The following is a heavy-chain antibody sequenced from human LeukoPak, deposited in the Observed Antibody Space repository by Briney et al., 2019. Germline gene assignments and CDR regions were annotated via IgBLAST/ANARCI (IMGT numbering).Heavy chain of an antibody. Sequence: GGSLRLSRAASGFTFSSYWMSWVRQAPGKGLEWVSVIYSGGSTYYADSVKGRFTISRDNSKNTLYLQMNSLRAEDTAVYYCARVGYSGWTIYYYYYMDVWGKGTTVTISS. D-gene: IGHD6-19*01. J-gene: IGHJ6*03. CDR3: ARVGYSGWTIYYYYYMDV. V-gene: IGHV3-66*01. CDR2: IYSGGST. CDR1: GFTFSSYW.